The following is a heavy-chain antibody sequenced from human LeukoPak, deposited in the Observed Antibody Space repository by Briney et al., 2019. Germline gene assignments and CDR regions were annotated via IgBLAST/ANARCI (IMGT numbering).Heavy chain of an antibody. CDR1: GYTFTRYD. Sequence: ASVKVSCQASGYTFTRYDIKWVRQATGQRLEWMVWMNPNSGNTGYAQKFQRRVTMTRNTSIRTAYMELSSLRSEDTAVYYCARRRSGYSSGWYRRKGWFDPWGQGTLVTVSS. D-gene: IGHD6-19*01. V-gene: IGHV1-8*01. CDR3: ARRRSGYSSGWYRRKGWFDP. CDR2: MNPNSGNT. J-gene: IGHJ5*02.